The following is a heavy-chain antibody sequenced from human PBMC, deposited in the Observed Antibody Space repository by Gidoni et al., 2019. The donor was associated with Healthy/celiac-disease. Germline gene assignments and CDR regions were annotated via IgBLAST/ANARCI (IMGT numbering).Heavy chain of an antibody. D-gene: IGHD1-26*01. CDR2: ISSSSSYT. J-gene: IGHJ6*03. Sequence: QVQLVESGGGLVKPGGSLRLSCAASGFTFSDYYMSWIRQAPGKGLEWVSYISSSSSYTNYADSVKGRFTISRDNAKNSLYLQMNSLRAEDTAVYYCARDGWEHRERGYYYYYYMDVWGKGTTVTVSS. V-gene: IGHV3-11*06. CDR1: GFTFSDYY. CDR3: ARDGWEHRERGYYYYYYMDV.